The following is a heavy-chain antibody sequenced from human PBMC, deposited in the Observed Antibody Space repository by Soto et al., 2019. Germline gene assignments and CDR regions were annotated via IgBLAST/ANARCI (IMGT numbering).Heavy chain of an antibody. Sequence: PGRSLRLSCAASGFTFSSYAMSWVRQSPGKGLEWVSAISGSGGSTYYADSVKGRFTISRDNAKNTLYLQMNSLRAEDTAVYYWAKSRGQWLGPNYFDYWGQGTLVTVSS. CDR3: AKSRGQWLGPNYFDY. CDR1: GFTFSSYA. CDR2: ISGSGGST. J-gene: IGHJ4*02. D-gene: IGHD6-19*01. V-gene: IGHV3-23*01.